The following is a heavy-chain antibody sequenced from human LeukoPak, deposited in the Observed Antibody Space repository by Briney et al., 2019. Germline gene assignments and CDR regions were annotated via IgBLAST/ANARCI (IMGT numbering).Heavy chain of an antibody. CDR1: GGSISNYY. CDR2: IYYSGST. J-gene: IGHJ3*02. V-gene: IGHV4-59*08. D-gene: IGHD4-17*01. Sequence: SETLSLTCTVSGGSISNYYWSCIRQPPGKGLEWIGYIYYSGSTNYNPSLKSRVTISVDTSKNQFSLKLSSVTAADTAVYYCARRDHYGVKAFDIWGQGTMVTVSS. CDR3: ARRDHYGVKAFDI.